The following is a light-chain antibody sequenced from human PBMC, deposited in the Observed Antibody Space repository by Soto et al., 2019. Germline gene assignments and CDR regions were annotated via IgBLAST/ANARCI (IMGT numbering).Light chain of an antibody. CDR3: QRYARSYT. CDR2: GAS. J-gene: IGKJ2*01. CDR1: QSVTSSY. V-gene: IGKV3-20*01. Sequence: EIVLTQSPGTLSLSPGERATLSCRASQSVTSSYLAWYQQKPGQAPRLLFYGASTRATGITDRFSGSGSGTVFTLAISRLEPEDFGVYYCQRYARSYTFGQGTKLEIK.